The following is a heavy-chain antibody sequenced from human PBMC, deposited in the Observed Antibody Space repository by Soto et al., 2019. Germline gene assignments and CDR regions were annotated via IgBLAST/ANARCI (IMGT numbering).Heavy chain of an antibody. CDR2: IDVGSGNA. J-gene: IGHJ5*02. CDR1: GFTFSTSA. CDR3: SIVGPYDSQSYMFRYDRFDP. V-gene: IGHV1-58*01. D-gene: IGHD3-10*01. Sequence: SVKVSCKTSGFTFSTSAVHWVRQARGHRLQWIGWIDVGSGNANYAQMLQERVTISRDMSTSTAYMELSSLRPEDTAVYYFSIVGPYDSQSYMFRYDRFDPWGQGTQVTVSS.